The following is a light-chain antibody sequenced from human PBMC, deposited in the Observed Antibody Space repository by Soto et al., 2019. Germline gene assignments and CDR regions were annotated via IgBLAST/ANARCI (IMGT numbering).Light chain of an antibody. Sequence: EIVLTQSPGTLSLSPGERATLSCRASQSVSSSYLAWYQQKPGQAPRLLIYGASNRATGIPDRFSGSGSGTDFTLTISRLEPEDFAVYYCQQYGSPPMYTFGQGTKVEIK. CDR2: GAS. V-gene: IGKV3-20*01. J-gene: IGKJ2*01. CDR1: QSVSSSY. CDR3: QQYGSPPMYT.